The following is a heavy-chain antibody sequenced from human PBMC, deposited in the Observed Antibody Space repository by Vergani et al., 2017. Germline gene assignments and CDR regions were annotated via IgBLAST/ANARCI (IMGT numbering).Heavy chain of an antibody. Sequence: EVQLLESGGGLVQPGGSLRLSCAASGFTFSSYAMSWVRQAPGKGLEWVSAISGSGGSTYYADSVKGRFTISRDNSKNTLYLQMNSLRAEDTAVYYCANVCSSTSCYGDAFDIWGKGTMVTVSS. V-gene: IGHV3-23*01. CDR3: ANVCSSTSCYGDAFDI. CDR2: ISGSGGST. J-gene: IGHJ3*02. D-gene: IGHD2-2*01. CDR1: GFTFSSYA.